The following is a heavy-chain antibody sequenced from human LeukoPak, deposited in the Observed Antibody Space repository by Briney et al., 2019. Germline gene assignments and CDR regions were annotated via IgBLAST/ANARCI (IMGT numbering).Heavy chain of an antibody. D-gene: IGHD3/OR15-3a*01. CDR3: VRDLVWDTGRVDY. CDR1: GFTFSSYW. J-gene: IGHJ4*02. V-gene: IGHV3-7*01. Sequence: GGSLRLSCAASGFTFSSYWMSWVRQAPGKGLEWVANIKQDGSEKYYVDSVKGRFTISRDNAKNSLYLQMSSLRDEDAATYYCVRDLVWDTGRVDYWGQGTLVTVSS. CDR2: IKQDGSEK.